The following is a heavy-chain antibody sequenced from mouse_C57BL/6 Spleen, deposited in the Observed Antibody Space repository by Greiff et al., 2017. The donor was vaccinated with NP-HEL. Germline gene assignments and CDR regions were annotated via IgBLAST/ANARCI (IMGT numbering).Heavy chain of an antibody. CDR2: ISYDGSN. J-gene: IGHJ3*01. CDR3: ARDPLYGSAWFAY. CDR1: GYSITSGYY. V-gene: IGHV3-6*01. D-gene: IGHD1-1*01. Sequence: EVQLQESGPGLVKPSQSLSLTCSVTGYSITSGYYWNWIRQFPGNKLEWMGYISYDGSNNYNPSLKNRISFTRDTSKNQFFLKLNSVTTEDTATYYCARDPLYGSAWFAYWGQGTLVTVSA.